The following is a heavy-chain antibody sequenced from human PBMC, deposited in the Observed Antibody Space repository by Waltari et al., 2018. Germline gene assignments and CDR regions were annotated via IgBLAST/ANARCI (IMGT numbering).Heavy chain of an antibody. J-gene: IGHJ5*02. Sequence: QLQLQESGSELVKPSQTLSLTCAVSGGSISSGGYSWSWIRQPPGKGMGWIGYIYHSGSPCYSPCLKIRVTIAVDRSKNQFSLKLSSATAADTAVYYCARAYYYNSSGATNWFDPWGQGTLVTVSS. CDR2: IYHSGSP. CDR3: ARAYYYNSSGATNWFDP. D-gene: IGHD3-22*01. CDR1: GGSISSGGYS. V-gene: IGHV4-30-2*01.